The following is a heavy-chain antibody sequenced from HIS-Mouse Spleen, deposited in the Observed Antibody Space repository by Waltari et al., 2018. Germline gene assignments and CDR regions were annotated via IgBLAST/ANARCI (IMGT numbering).Heavy chain of an antibody. CDR2: ISSSSSTI. V-gene: IGHV3-48*01. Sequence: EVQLVESGGGLVQPGGSLRLSCAASGFTFSSESMHWVRQSPGKGLEWVSYISSSSSTIYYADYVKGRFTISRDNAKNSLYLQMNSLRAEDTAVYYCARDPNVVVPADGMDVWGQGTTVTVSS. CDR1: GFTFSSES. J-gene: IGHJ6*02. D-gene: IGHD2-2*01. CDR3: ARDPNVVVPADGMDV.